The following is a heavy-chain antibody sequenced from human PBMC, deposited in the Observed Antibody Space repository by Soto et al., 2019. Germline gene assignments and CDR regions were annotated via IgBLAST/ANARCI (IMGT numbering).Heavy chain of an antibody. D-gene: IGHD5-12*01. Sequence: QVQLVQSGAEVKKPGSSVTVSCKASGGTFSSYTISWVRQAPGQGLEWMGGIIPIFGTANYAQKFQGRVTITADESTSTAYMELSSLRSEDTAVYYCARGNQRGLQLWYFDLWGRGTLVTVSS. V-gene: IGHV1-69*12. CDR2: IIPIFGTA. CDR3: ARGNQRGLQLWYFDL. CDR1: GGTFSSYT. J-gene: IGHJ2*01.